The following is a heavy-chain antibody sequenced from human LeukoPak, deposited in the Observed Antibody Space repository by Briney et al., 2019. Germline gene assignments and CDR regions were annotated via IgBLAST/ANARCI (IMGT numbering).Heavy chain of an antibody. D-gene: IGHD6-19*01. Sequence: ASVKVSCKASGGTFSDYALNWVRQAPGQGLEWMGVFIPILGTANSTQKFQGRVTITADISTNTVYMELSSLRSEDTAVFYCARDEIAVAGFGTFELWGPGTLGTGFS. J-gene: IGHJ4*02. V-gene: IGHV1-69*10. CDR1: GGTFSDYA. CDR2: FIPILGTA. CDR3: ARDEIAVAGFGTFEL.